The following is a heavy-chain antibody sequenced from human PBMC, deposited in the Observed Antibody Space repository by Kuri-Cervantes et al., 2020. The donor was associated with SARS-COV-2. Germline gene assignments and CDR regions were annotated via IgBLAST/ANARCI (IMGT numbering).Heavy chain of an antibody. J-gene: IGHJ6*03. Sequence: GSLRLSCAVYGGSFSGYYWNWIRQSPGKGREWIGEVNHRGSTNYNPSLKSRVTISVDTSSKQFSLHLGSVTAADTAVYYCARAYGFLRYIYYMDVWGRGTTVTVSS. D-gene: IGHD4-17*01. V-gene: IGHV4-34*01. CDR3: ARAYGFLRYIYYMDV. CDR2: VNHRGST. CDR1: GGSFSGYY.